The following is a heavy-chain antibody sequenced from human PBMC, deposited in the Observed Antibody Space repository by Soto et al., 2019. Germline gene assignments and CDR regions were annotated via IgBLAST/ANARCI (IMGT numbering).Heavy chain of an antibody. CDR1: GITFRSYP. CDR2: ISPTSSTI. J-gene: IGHJ4*02. D-gene: IGHD2-8*02. CDR3: ARGPGTGHLFDY. V-gene: IGHV3-48*02. Sequence: GGSLRLSCAASGITFRSYPMNWGRHAPGRGLEWVSYISPTSSTIYYAGSVRGRFTISRDNAKNSLYLQMDSLTDEDTAVYYCARGPGTGHLFDYWGQGTLVTVSS.